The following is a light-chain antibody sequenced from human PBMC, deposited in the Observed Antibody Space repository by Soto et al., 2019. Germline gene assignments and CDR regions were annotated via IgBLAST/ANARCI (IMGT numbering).Light chain of an antibody. Sequence: VVLTQSPGSLSLSPGERATLFCRASQRVSSSYLAWYQQRPGQAPRLLIYGTSSRATGIPARFSGSGSGTDFTLTIIRLEPEDFAVYFCQQYGSSPPTFGQGTKVDIK. J-gene: IGKJ1*01. CDR2: GTS. V-gene: IGKV3-20*01. CDR3: QQYGSSPPT. CDR1: QRVSSSY.